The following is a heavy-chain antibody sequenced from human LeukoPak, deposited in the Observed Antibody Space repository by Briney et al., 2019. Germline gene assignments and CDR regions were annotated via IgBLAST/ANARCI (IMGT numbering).Heavy chain of an antibody. J-gene: IGHJ6*03. CDR2: IYYTGNT. V-gene: IGHV4-39*01. Sequence: KPSETLSLTCTVSGGSISNSSYYWGWIRQPPGKGLEWIGSIYYTGNTYYNPSLKSRVTISVDTSKNQFSLKLSSVTATDTAVYYCARHPRPSAGYYYYMDVWGEGTTVTVSS. CDR1: GGSISNSSYY. CDR3: ARHPRPSAGYYYYMDV. D-gene: IGHD6-13*01.